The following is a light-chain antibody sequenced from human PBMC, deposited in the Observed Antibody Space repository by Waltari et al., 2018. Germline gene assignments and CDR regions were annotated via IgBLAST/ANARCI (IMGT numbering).Light chain of an antibody. Sequence: DIQMTQSPSSLSASVGDRVTITCRASQRSSSYLNWYQQKLGKAPKLLIYTASSLESGVPSRFSGSGSGTDFTLTISSLQPEDFATYYCQQSYSSPYTFGQGTKLEIK. V-gene: IGKV1-39*01. CDR3: QQSYSSPYT. CDR2: TAS. J-gene: IGKJ2*01. CDR1: QRSSSY.